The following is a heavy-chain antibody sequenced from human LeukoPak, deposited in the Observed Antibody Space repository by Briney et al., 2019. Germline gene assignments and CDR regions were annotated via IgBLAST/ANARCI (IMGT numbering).Heavy chain of an antibody. V-gene: IGHV3-23*01. CDR3: AKDSMIVVVYYFDY. D-gene: IGHD3-22*01. CDR2: ISGSGGST. Sequence: GGSLRRSCAASGFTFSSYAMSWVRQAPGKGLEWVSAISGSGGSTYYADSVKGRFTISRDNSKNTLYLQMNSLRAEDTAVYYCAKDSMIVVVYYFDYWGQGTLVTVSS. CDR1: GFTFSSYA. J-gene: IGHJ4*02.